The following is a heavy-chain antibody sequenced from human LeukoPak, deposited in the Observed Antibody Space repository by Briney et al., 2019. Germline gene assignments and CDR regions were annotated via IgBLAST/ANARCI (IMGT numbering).Heavy chain of an antibody. CDR3: AREHLASRRHWVDP. CDR2: VYTTGIT. CDR1: GGSISTGTDY. V-gene: IGHV4-61*02. D-gene: IGHD6-6*01. J-gene: IGHJ5*02. Sequence: PSQTLSLTCSVSGGSISTGTDYWSWIRQPAGQGLEWIGRVYTTGITHYNPSLKSRVHISVDASKNQFSLNLTSVTAAGTAVYYSAREHLASRRHWVDPSGQGALVTVSS.